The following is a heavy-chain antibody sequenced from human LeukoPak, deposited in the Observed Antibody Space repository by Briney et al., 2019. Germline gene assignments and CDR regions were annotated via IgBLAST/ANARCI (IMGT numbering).Heavy chain of an antibody. CDR1: GFTFSSYA. CDR2: ISYDGRNK. J-gene: IGHJ4*02. Sequence: PGGPLRLSCAASGFTFSSYAVHWVRQAPGKGLEWVAVISYDGRNKYYADSVEGRFTIFRDNSKNTLYLQMNSLRAEDTAVYYCAKEPGREGYNSSPEDWGQGTLVTVSS. V-gene: IGHV3-30*04. CDR3: AKEPGREGYNSSPED. D-gene: IGHD5-24*01.